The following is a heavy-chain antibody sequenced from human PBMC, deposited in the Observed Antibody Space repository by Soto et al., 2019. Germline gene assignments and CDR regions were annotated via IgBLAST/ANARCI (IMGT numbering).Heavy chain of an antibody. V-gene: IGHV4-4*02. CDR3: ARGRGRYSSGWSWFDP. CDR2: SLRREST. D-gene: IGHD6-19*01. CDR1: GGTIRSPDW. Sequence: PSETLSLPCGASGGTIRSPDWWTWVRQLPGKGREWMGESLRRESTSYTPARERRVTISGDKSKIQVSLTWTSVTAADTAVYVCARGRGRYSSGWSWFDPWGQGIWVTVAS. J-gene: IGHJ5*02.